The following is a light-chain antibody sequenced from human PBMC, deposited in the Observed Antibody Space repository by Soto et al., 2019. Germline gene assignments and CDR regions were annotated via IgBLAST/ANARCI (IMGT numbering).Light chain of an antibody. J-gene: IGKJ5*01. CDR1: HSVSSY. Sequence: EIVLTQSPATLSLSPGERSTLSCRARHSVSSYLAWYQQKPGQAPRLLIYDASNRATGIPARFSGSGSGTDFTLTISSLEPEDFAVYCCQQRSNWPITFGQGTRLEI. CDR2: DAS. V-gene: IGKV3-11*01. CDR3: QQRSNWPIT.